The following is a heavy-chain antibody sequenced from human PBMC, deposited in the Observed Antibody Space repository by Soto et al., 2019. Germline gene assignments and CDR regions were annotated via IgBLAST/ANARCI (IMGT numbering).Heavy chain of an antibody. V-gene: IGHV4-34*01. D-gene: IGHD3-9*01. CDR1: GVSFSTYY. Sequence: PSETLSLTCVVSGVSFSTYYYNWIRQSPGKGLEWIGEINHSGSNNYRPSLKSRVTMSLDTSKNQFSLTLTSVTAADTAVYYCARGGSNDWQVAFDIWGQGTMVTVSS. J-gene: IGHJ3*02. CDR2: INHSGSN. CDR3: ARGGSNDWQVAFDI.